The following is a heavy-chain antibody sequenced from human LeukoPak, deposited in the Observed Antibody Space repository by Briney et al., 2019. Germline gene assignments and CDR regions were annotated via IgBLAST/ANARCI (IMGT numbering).Heavy chain of an antibody. CDR2: INTDGSST. CDR1: EFTFVDYW. Sequence: PGGSLRLSCAASEFTFVDYWMHWVRQVPGKGLVWVSHINTDGSSTTYGDSAKGRFTVSRDNAKNTLFLQMNRLRVEDTAVYYCARGTAATARIDYWGLRSLVTVSS. D-gene: IGHD6-6*01. V-gene: IGHV3-74*01. CDR3: ARGTAATARIDY. J-gene: IGHJ4*02.